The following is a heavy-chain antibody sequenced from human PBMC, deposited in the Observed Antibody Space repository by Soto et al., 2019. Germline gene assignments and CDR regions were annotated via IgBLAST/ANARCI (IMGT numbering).Heavy chain of an antibody. CDR2: ISSSSSYI. J-gene: IGHJ6*03. CDR1: GFTFSSYS. Sequence: GGSLRLSCAASGFTFSSYSMNWVRQAPGKGLEWVSSISSSSSYIYYADSVKGRFTISRDNAKNSLYLQMNSLRAEDTAVYYCARDRMILGYSYGSYYYYYMDVWGKGTTVTVSS. V-gene: IGHV3-21*01. CDR3: ARDRMILGYSYGSYYYYYMDV. D-gene: IGHD5-18*01.